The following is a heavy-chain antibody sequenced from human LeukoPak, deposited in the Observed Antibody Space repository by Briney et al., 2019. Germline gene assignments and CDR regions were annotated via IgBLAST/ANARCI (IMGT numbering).Heavy chain of an antibody. CDR3: GRRRIDCSDTGCYVDY. D-gene: IGHD2-15*01. J-gene: IGHJ4*02. Sequence: ASVKVSCRASGYSFTGYYIHWMRQAPGQGLEWMGWMNPNRGDTSYAQKFQGRVTMTRDTPINTAYMELSGLTSDDTAVYYCGRRRIDCSDTGCYVDYWGQGTLVTVSS. CDR1: GYSFTGYY. V-gene: IGHV1-2*02. CDR2: MNPNRGDT.